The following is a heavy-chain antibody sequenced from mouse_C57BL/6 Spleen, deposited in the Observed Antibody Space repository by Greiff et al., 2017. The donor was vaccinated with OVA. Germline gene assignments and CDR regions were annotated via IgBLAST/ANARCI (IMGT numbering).Heavy chain of an antibody. J-gene: IGHJ4*01. CDR1: GYTFTDYY. V-gene: IGHV1-19*01. CDR2: INPYNGGT. D-gene: IGHD2-1*01. CDR3: ARRSYYGNYPYAMDY. Sequence: VQLKESGPVLVKPGASVKMSCKASGYTFTDYYMNWVKQSHGKSLEWIGVINPYNGGTSYNQKFKGKATLTVDKSSSTAYMELNSLTSEDSAVYYCARRSYYGNYPYAMDYWGQGTSVTVSS.